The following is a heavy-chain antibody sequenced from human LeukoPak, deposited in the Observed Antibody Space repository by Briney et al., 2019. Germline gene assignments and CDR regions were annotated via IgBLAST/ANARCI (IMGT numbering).Heavy chain of an antibody. CDR2: IYSGGGT. CDR3: ARKTDTTVGGDY. Sequence: GGSLRLSCAVSEFTVSRNYMNWVRQGPGKGLEWVSLIYSGGGTEYADSVRGRFTISRDNSKNTLFLQMNSLRAEDTAVYYCARKTDTTVGGDYWGRGTLVTVSS. D-gene: IGHD1-26*01. CDR1: EFTVSRNY. V-gene: IGHV3-53*01. J-gene: IGHJ4*02.